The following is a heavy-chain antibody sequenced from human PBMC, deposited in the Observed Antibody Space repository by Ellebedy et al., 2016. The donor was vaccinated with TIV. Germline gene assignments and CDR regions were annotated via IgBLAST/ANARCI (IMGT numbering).Heavy chain of an antibody. Sequence: SGPTLVQPTDTLTLTCTASGFSLNNLLMGVSWIRQPPGKALEWLAHSSSKDEKSYSTSLKRSLTISKDTSKSQVVLTLTNMERVDTAIYFCARTLLYCGGDCSYYFDYWGQGSLVTVSS. V-gene: IGHV2-26*01. CDR1: GFSLNNLLMG. J-gene: IGHJ4*02. D-gene: IGHD2-21*02. CDR2: SSSKDEK. CDR3: ARTLLYCGGDCSYYFDY.